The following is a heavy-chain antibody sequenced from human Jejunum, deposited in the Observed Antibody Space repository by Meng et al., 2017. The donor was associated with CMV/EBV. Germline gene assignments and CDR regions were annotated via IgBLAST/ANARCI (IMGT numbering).Heavy chain of an antibody. V-gene: IGHV1-69*08. J-gene: IGHJ5*02. CDR1: SRYT. CDR2: MNRIPGTP. Sequence: SRYTMGWRRQAPGKGPEWMGRMNRIPGTPNYEKKFQGRVTISADKDTSTVYMELNSLSPEDTAVYYCAGETGLGSPNFYNTGNWFDPWGQGTLVTVSS. CDR3: AGETGLGSPNFYNTGNWFDP. D-gene: IGHD2/OR15-2a*01.